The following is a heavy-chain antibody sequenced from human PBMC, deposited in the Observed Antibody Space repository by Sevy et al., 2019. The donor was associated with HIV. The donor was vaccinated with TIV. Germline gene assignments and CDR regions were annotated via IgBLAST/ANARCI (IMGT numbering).Heavy chain of an antibody. D-gene: IGHD2-8*01. CDR3: AREGCTKPHDY. J-gene: IGHJ4*02. Sequence: GGSLRLSCAASGFTFSKYSMSWVSQPPGKGLGWVSTLSFGCGEINYADSVKGRFTISRDNSKSSVYLQMNNLRPEDTAVYYCAREGCTKPHDYWGQGTLVTVSS. CDR1: GFTFSKYS. V-gene: IGHV3-23*01. CDR2: LSFGCGEI.